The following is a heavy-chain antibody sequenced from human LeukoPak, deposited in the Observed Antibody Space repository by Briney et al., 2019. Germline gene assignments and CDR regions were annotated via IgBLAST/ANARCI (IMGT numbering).Heavy chain of an antibody. CDR2: IIPILGIA. D-gene: IGHD3-22*01. CDR3: ASTSYYYDSSGLVSDY. J-gene: IGHJ4*02. Sequence: SVKVSCKASGGTFSSYAISWVRQAPGQGLEWMGRIIPILGIANYAQKFQGRVTITADRSTSTAYMELSSLRSEDTAVYYCASTSYYYDSSGLVSDYWGQGTLVTVSS. CDR1: GGTFSSYA. V-gene: IGHV1-69*04.